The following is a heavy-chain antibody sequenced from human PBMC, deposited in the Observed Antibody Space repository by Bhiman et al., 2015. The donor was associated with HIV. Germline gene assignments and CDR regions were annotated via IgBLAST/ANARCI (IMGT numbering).Heavy chain of an antibody. CDR3: ARGGYPYYYYYYMDV. J-gene: IGHJ6*03. D-gene: IGHD5-18*01. V-gene: IGHV3-30*04. CDR1: GFTFSSYA. Sequence: VQLVESGGGLVQPGRSLRLSCAASGFTFSSYAMHWVRQAPGKGLEWVAVISYDGSNKYYADSVKGRFTISRDNSKNTLYLQMNSLRAEDTAVYYCARGGYPYYYYYYMDVWGKGTTVTVSS. CDR2: ISYDGSNK.